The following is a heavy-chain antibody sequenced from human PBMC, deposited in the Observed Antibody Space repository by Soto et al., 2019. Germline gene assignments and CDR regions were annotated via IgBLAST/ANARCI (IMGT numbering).Heavy chain of an antibody. V-gene: IGHV1-8*01. CDR2: MNPNSGDT. Sequence: QVHLVQSGAEVKKPGASVKVSCKASGYTFTSYDINWVRQVAGQGLEWMGWMNPNSGDTAYAQEFQGRVTMSRNTSISIAYMELSSLRPADTAVYYCASGRKMLRVFGLKTYYYYYMDVWGKGTTVTLSS. J-gene: IGHJ6*03. CDR1: GYTFTSYD. CDR3: ASGRKMLRVFGLKTYYYYYMDV. D-gene: IGHD3-10*01.